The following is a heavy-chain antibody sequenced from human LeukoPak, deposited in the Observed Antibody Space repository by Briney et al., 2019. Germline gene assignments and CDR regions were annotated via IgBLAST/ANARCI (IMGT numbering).Heavy chain of an antibody. CDR2: ISGSGGGT. D-gene: IGHD3-22*01. CDR3: ANHPSRGYPSDY. V-gene: IGHV3-23*01. Sequence: PGGSLRLSCAASGFTFSSYAMSWVRQAPGKGLEWVSAISGSGGGTYYADSVKGRFTISRDNSKSTLYLQMNSLRAEDTAVYYCANHPSRGYPSDYGGQGTLVTVSS. J-gene: IGHJ4*02. CDR1: GFTFSSYA.